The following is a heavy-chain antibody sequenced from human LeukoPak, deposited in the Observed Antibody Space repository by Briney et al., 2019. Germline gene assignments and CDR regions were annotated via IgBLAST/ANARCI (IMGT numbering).Heavy chain of an antibody. CDR1: GFTFSDYY. CDR3: ARYRQYSSSWYSEAYYYYYMDV. D-gene: IGHD6-13*01. CDR2: ISSSGSTI. V-gene: IGHV3-11*04. J-gene: IGHJ6*03. Sequence: GGSLRLSCAASGFTFSDYYMSWIRQAPGKGLEWVSYISSSGSTIYYADSVKGRFTISRDNATNSLYLQMNSLRAEDTAVYYCARYRQYSSSWYSEAYYYYYMDVWGKGTTVTVSS.